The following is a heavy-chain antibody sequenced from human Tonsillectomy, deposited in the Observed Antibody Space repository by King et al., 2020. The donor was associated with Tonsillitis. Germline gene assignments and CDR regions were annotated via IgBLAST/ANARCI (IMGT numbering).Heavy chain of an antibody. CDR2: INPSGGST. Sequence: QLVQSGAEVKKPGASVKVSCKASGYTFTSYYMHWGRQAPGQGHEWMGIINPSGGSTSYAQKFQGRVTMTRDTSTGTVYMELSSLRSGDTAVYHCARGLYYYDSCGYSYGRPEYFQHWGQGTLVTVSS. CDR3: ARGLYYYDSCGYSYGRPEYFQH. V-gene: IGHV1-46*01. CDR1: GYTFTSYY. D-gene: IGHD3-22*01. J-gene: IGHJ1*01.